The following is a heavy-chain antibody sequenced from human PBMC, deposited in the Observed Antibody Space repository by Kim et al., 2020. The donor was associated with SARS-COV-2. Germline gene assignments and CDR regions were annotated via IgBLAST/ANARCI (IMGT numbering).Heavy chain of an antibody. V-gene: IGHV1-69*13. CDR3: ARGFLELAIWFGESHYGMDV. CDR2: IIPIFGTA. J-gene: IGHJ6*02. CDR1: GGTFSSYA. Sequence: SVKVSCKASGGTFSSYAISWVRQAPGQGLEWMGGIIPIFGTANYAQKFQGRVTITADESTSTAYMELSSLRSEDTAVYYCARGFLELAIWFGESHYGMDVWGQGTTVTVSS. D-gene: IGHD3-10*01.